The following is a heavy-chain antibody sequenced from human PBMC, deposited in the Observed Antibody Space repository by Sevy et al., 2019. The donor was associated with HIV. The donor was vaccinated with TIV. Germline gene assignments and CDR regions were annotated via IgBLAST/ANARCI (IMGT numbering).Heavy chain of an antibody. V-gene: IGHV1-24*01. Sequence: ASVKVSCKVSGSTLSRLSMHWVRQVPGKGLEWMASFDPEDGETIYARKFQGRVTMTEDTSTDTAYMELSSLRSEDTAVYYCATTKDYYESHGSPFDYWGQGTLVTVSS. CDR3: ATTKDYYESHGSPFDY. CDR1: GSTLSRLS. CDR2: FDPEDGET. D-gene: IGHD3-22*01. J-gene: IGHJ4*02.